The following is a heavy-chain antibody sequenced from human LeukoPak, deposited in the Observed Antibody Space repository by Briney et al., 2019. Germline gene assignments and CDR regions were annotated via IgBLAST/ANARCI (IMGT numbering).Heavy chain of an antibody. Sequence: GGSLRLSCAASGFTVSSNYMSWVRQAPGKGLEWVSVIYSGGSTYYADSVKGRFTISRDNSKNTVYLQMSSLRAEDTAVYYCAKVLYYRYFDYWGQGTLVTVSS. J-gene: IGHJ4*02. CDR2: IYSGGST. CDR1: GFTVSSNY. V-gene: IGHV3-53*01. CDR3: AKVLYYRYFDY. D-gene: IGHD1-14*01.